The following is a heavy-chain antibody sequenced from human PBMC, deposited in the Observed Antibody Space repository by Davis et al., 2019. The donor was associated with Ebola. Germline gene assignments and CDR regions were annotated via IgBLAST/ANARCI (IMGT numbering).Heavy chain of an antibody. Sequence: SETLSLTCTVSGGSISSYYWSWIRQPPGKGLEWIGHISNSGSTNYNPSLQTRVTISVDTSKNQISLKLSSVTAADTAVYYCARHYDVFDSWGQGALVTVSS. CDR2: ISNSGST. CDR3: ARHYDVFDS. D-gene: IGHD3-16*01. CDR1: GGSISSYY. V-gene: IGHV4-59*08. J-gene: IGHJ4*02.